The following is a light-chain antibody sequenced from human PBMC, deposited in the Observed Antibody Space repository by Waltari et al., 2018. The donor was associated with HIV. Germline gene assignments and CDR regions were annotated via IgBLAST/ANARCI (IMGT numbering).Light chain of an antibody. CDR2: GNS. CDR3: QSYDSTGV. Sequence: QSVLTQPPSVSGAPGQRVTISCTGSSSHIGAGYDVHWYQQLPGTAPKLLIYGNSNRPSGVPDRFSGSKSGTSASLAITGLQAEDEADYYCQSYDSTGVFGGGTKLTVL. CDR1: SSHIGAGYD. V-gene: IGLV1-40*01. J-gene: IGLJ3*02.